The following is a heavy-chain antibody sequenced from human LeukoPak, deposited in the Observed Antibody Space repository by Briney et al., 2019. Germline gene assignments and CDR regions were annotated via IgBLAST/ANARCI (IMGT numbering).Heavy chain of an antibody. V-gene: IGHV4-39*01. D-gene: IGHD2-2*01. Sequence: PSETLSLTCTVSGGSISSSSYYWGCIRQPPGKGLEWIGSIYYSGSTYYNPSLKSRVTISVDTSKNQFSLKLSSVTAADTAVYYCARHIVVVPAATYFDYWGQGTLVTVSS. CDR2: IYYSGST. J-gene: IGHJ4*02. CDR3: ARHIVVVPAATYFDY. CDR1: GGSISSSSYY.